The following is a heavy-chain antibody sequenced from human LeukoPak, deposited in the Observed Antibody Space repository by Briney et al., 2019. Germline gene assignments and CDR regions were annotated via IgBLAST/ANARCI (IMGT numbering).Heavy chain of an antibody. J-gene: IGHJ3*02. CDR3: ASVYALSNAFDI. CDR2: ISSSSSTI. Sequence: PGGSLRLSCAASGFTFSSYSMNWVRQAPGKGLEWVSYISSSSSTIYYAASVKGRFTISRDNANNSLYLQMNSLRDEDTAVYYCASVYALSNAFDIWGKGTMVTVS. V-gene: IGHV3-48*02. CDR1: GFTFSSYS. D-gene: IGHD2-8*01.